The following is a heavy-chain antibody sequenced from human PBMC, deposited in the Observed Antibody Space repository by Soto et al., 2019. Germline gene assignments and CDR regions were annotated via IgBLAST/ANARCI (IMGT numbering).Heavy chain of an antibody. D-gene: IGHD2-15*01. CDR1: GFNFRGYW. V-gene: IGHV3-7*01. CDR3: ARGGTSGSFDC. Sequence: GGSLRLSCAASGFNFRGYWMSWVRQAPGKGLEWVANIEEDGSEKDYVDSVKGRFSISRDNAKNSLYLQLNSLRAEDTALYFCARGGTSGSFDCCGQGTQVTVSA. CDR2: IEEDGSEK. J-gene: IGHJ4*02.